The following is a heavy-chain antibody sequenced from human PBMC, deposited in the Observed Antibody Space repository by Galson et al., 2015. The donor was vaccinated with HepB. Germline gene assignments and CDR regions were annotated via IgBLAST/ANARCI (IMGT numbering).Heavy chain of an antibody. Sequence: VKVSCKVSGYTFTDYYMHWVQQAPGKGLEWMGLVDPEDGETIYAEKFQGRVTITADTSTDTAYMELSSLRSEDTAVYYCATDPEAGSGRQGVDYWGQGTLVTVSS. CDR2: VDPEDGET. J-gene: IGHJ4*02. V-gene: IGHV1-69-2*01. D-gene: IGHD6-19*01. CDR1: GYTFTDYY. CDR3: ATDPEAGSGRQGVDY.